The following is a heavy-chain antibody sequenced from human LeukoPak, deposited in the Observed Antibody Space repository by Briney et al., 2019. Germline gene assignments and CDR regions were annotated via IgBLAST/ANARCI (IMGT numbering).Heavy chain of an antibody. D-gene: IGHD3-22*01. CDR1: GYTLTELS. CDR2: FDPEDGET. V-gene: IGHV1-24*01. J-gene: IGHJ3*02. CDR3: ATAPNYDWVIVHDPFVI. Sequence: ASVKVSCKVSGYTLTELSMHWVRQAPGKGLEWMGGFDPEDGETIYAQKFQGRVTMTEDTSTDTAYMELSSLRTEDTAVYYCATAPNYDWVIVHDPFVIWGQGTMVTVSS.